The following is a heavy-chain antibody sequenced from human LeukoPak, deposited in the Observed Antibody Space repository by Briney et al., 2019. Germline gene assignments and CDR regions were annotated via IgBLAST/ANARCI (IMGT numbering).Heavy chain of an antibody. D-gene: IGHD2-2*02. CDR1: GGSFGGYY. V-gene: IGHV4-34*01. J-gene: IGHJ6*03. Sequence: SETLSLTCAVYGGSFGGYYWSWIRQPPGKGLEWIGEINQSGSTNYNPSLKSRVTISVDTSKNQFSLKLSSVTAADTAVYYCARGPRYCSSTSCYKYYYYYYMDVWGKGTTVTVSS. CDR3: ARGPRYCSSTSCYKYYYYYYMDV. CDR2: INQSGST.